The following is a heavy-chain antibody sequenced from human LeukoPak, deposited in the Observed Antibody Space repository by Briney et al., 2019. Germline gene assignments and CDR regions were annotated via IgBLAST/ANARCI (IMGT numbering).Heavy chain of an antibody. CDR2: INTNTGNP. CDR3: ARDGNSGSHEYLQH. J-gene: IGHJ1*01. CDR1: GYTFTSYA. V-gene: IGHV7-4-1*02. Sequence: ASVKVSCKASGYTFTSYAMNWVRQAPGQGLEWMGWINTNTGNPTYAQGFTGRFVFSLDTSVSTAYLQISSLKAEDTAVYYCARDGNSGSHEYLQHWGQGTLVTVSS. D-gene: IGHD1-26*01.